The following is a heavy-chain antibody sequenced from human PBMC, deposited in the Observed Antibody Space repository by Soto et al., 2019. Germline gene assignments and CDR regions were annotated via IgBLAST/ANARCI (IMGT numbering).Heavy chain of an antibody. CDR3: ARDQDPWRGSSGYYRSEYYYGMDV. J-gene: IGHJ6*02. Sequence: ASVKVSCKASGYTFTSYYMHWVRQAPGQGLEWMGIINPSGGSTSYAQKFQGRVTMTRDTSTGTVYMELSSLRSEDTAVYYCARDQDPWRGSSGYYRSEYYYGMDVWGQGTTVTVS. CDR1: GYTFTSYY. V-gene: IGHV1-46*01. D-gene: IGHD3-22*01. CDR2: INPSGGST.